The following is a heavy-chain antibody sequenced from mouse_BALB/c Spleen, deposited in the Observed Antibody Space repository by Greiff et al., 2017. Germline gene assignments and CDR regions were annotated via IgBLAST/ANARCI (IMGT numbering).Heavy chain of an antibody. CDR3: ARSHYYGSSPFAY. CDR1: GFTFSSFG. D-gene: IGHD1-1*01. V-gene: IGHV5-17*02. J-gene: IGHJ3*01. CDR2: ISSGSSTT. Sequence: VQLKQSGGGLVQPGGSRKLSCAASGFTFSSFGMHWVRQAPEKGLEWVAYISSGSSTTYYADTVKGRFTISRDNPKNTLFLQITSLRSEDTAMYYCARSHYYGSSPFAYWGQGTLVTVSA.